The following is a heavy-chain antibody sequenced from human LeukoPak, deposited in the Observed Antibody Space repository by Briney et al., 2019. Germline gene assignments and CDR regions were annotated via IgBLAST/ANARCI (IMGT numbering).Heavy chain of an antibody. CDR3: AKEMATIRAFDF. J-gene: IGHJ3*01. CDR1: GFTFSTYW. D-gene: IGHD5-24*01. V-gene: IGHV3-7*03. Sequence: PGGSLRLSCAASGFTFSTYWMSWVRQAPGKGLELGANIKLDGSETYSVDSVKGRFTISTDNAKTSLYLQMNSLRAEDTAVYYCAKEMATIRAFDFWGQGTMVTVSS. CDR2: IKLDGSET.